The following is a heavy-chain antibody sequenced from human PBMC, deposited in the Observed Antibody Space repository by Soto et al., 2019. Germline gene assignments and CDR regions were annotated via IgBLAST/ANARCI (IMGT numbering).Heavy chain of an antibody. CDR1: GGSISSGGYY. V-gene: IGHV4-31*03. Sequence: SETLSLTCTVSGGSISSGGYYWSWIRQHPGKGLEWIGYIYYSGSTYYNPSLESRVTISVDTSKNQFSLKLSSVTAADTAVYYCARVSISRPRSYYYYGMDVWGQGTTVTVSS. J-gene: IGHJ6*02. D-gene: IGHD3-16*02. CDR3: ARVSISRPRSYYYYGMDV. CDR2: IYYSGST.